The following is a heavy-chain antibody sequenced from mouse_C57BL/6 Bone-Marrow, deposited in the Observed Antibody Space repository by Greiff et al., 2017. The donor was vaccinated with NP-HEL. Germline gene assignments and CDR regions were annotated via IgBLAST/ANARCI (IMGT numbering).Heavy chain of an antibody. CDR3: ARGGGCYYGCDY. D-gene: IGHD1-1*01. CDR2: IYPRSGNT. J-gene: IGHJ2*01. V-gene: IGHV1-81*01. CDR1: GYTFTSYG. Sequence: QVQLQQSGAELARPGASVNLSCKASGYTFTSYGISWVKQRTGQGLEWIGEIYPRSGNTYYNEKFKGKATLTADKSSSTAYMELRSLTSEDSAVYFCARGGGCYYGCDYWGQGTTLTVSS.